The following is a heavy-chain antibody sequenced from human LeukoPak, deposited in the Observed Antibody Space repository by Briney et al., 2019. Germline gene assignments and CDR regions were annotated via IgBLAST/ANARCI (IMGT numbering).Heavy chain of an antibody. Sequence: GRSLRLSCAASGFTFSSYAMNWVRQAPRKGPEWISYITNSGSTIYYADSVKGRVTISRDKAKNSLVLQMNSLRDEDTAVYYCARDSITAGLFDLWGQGTLITVSS. CDR1: GFTFSSYA. V-gene: IGHV3-48*02. CDR3: ARDSITAGLFDL. J-gene: IGHJ5*02. CDR2: ITNSGSTI. D-gene: IGHD1-14*01.